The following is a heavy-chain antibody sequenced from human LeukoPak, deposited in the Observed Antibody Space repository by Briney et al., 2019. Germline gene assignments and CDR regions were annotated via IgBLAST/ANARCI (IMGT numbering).Heavy chain of an antibody. CDR2: LSYSGKDT. Sequence: GGSLRLSCVASAFTFPTNVMSGVSQAPGKGLEWVSSLSYSGKDTHYADSVKGRFTISRDNSKNTLYLQMNSLRADDPAIYSCASAMTGGSTWSFFDSWGQGTLVTVSS. CDR1: AFTFPTNV. V-gene: IGHV3-23*01. D-gene: IGHD6-6*01. CDR3: ASAMTGGSTWSFFDS. J-gene: IGHJ4*02.